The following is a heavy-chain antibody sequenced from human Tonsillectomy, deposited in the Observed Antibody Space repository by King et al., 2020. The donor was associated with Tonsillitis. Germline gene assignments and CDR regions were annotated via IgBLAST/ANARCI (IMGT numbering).Heavy chain of an antibody. Sequence: VQLVESGGGVVQPGRSLRLSCAASGFTFSSYGIHWVRQAPGKGLEWVAVISDDGSNKYYADSVKGRFTISRDNSKNTLYLQMNSLRAEDTAVYYCARDRDDNIFDYWGQGTLVTVSS. J-gene: IGHJ4*02. CDR3: ARDRDDNIFDY. CDR1: GFTFSSYG. CDR2: ISDDGSNK. V-gene: IGHV3-33*05. D-gene: IGHD2/OR15-2a*01.